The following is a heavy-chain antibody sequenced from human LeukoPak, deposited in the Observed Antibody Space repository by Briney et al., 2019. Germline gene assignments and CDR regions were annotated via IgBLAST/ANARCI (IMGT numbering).Heavy chain of an antibody. CDR1: GFTFSSYS. Sequence: TGGSLRPSCAASGFTFSSYSMNWVRQAPGKGLEWVSSISSSSSYIYYADSVKGRFTISRDNAENSLYLQMNSLRAEDTAVYYCARVGATGYYFDYWGQGTLVTVSS. CDR2: ISSSSSYI. CDR3: ARVGATGYYFDY. V-gene: IGHV3-21*01. D-gene: IGHD1-26*01. J-gene: IGHJ4*02.